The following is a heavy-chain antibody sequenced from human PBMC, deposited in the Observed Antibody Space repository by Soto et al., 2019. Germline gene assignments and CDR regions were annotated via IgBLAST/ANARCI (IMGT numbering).Heavy chain of an antibody. J-gene: IGHJ5*02. CDR2: IYHSGST. V-gene: IGHV4-38-2*01. Sequence: PSETLSLTCAVSGYSISSGYYWGWIRQPPGKGLEWIGSIYHSGSTYYNPSLKSRVTISVDTSKNQFSLKLSSVTAADTAVYYCARIAAAGDNWFDPWGQGTLVTVSS. CDR1: GYSISSGYY. CDR3: ARIAAAGDNWFDP. D-gene: IGHD6-13*01.